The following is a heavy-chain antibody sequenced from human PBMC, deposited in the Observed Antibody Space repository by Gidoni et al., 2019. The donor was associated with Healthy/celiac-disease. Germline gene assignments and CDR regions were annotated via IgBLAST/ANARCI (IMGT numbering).Heavy chain of an antibody. Sequence: QVQLVESGGGVVQPGRSLRLSCAASGFTFSSYGMHWVRQAPGKGLEWVAVIWYDGSNKYYADSVKGRFTISRDNSKNTLYLQMNSLRAEDTAVYYCARANRLVLSRMDVWGQGTTVTVSS. D-gene: IGHD6-19*01. CDR1: GFTFSSYG. CDR3: ARANRLVLSRMDV. J-gene: IGHJ6*02. V-gene: IGHV3-33*01. CDR2: IWYDGSNK.